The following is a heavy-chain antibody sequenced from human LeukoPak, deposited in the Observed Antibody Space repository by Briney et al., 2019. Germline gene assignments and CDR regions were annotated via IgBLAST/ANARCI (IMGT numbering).Heavy chain of an antibody. D-gene: IGHD3-9*01. V-gene: IGHV3-23*01. CDR1: GFTFSNCG. Sequence: PGGSLRLSCAASGFTFSNCGMTWVRQAPGKGLEWVSSISGSDDGTYYADSVKGRFTISRDNSKNALYLQLTSLRLEDAALYYCVKDLTGTWSFDYWGQGTLVTVSS. J-gene: IGHJ4*02. CDR2: ISGSDDGT. CDR3: VKDLTGTWSFDY.